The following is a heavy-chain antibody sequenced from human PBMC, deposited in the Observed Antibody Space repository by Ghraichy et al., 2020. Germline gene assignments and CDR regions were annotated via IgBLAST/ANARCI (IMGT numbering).Heavy chain of an antibody. V-gene: IGHV3-23*01. CDR2: ISGSGGST. CDR1: GFTFSSYA. D-gene: IGHD4-17*01. CDR3: AKDEVGYGDYVEPYFDY. J-gene: IGHJ4*02. Sequence: GGSLRLSCAASGFTFSSYAMSWVRQAPGKGLEWVSAISGSGGSTYYADSVKGRFTISRDNSKNTLYLQMNSLRAEDTAVYYCAKDEVGYGDYVEPYFDYWGQGTLVTVSS.